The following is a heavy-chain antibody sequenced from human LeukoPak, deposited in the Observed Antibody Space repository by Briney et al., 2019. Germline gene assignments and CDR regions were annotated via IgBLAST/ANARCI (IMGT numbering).Heavy chain of an antibody. V-gene: IGHV6-1*01. J-gene: IGHJ5*02. CDR1: GDVVSSNSVT. D-gene: IGHD2-2*01. CDR3: ARRLTQYDCFDP. Sequence: SQTLSLTCAISGDVVSSNSVTWNWIRQSPSRGLEWLGRTYYRSTWYNDYAVSVRGRITVNPDTSKNQFSLHLNSVTPEDTAVYYCARRLTQYDCFDPWGQGILVTVSS. CDR2: TYYRSTWYN.